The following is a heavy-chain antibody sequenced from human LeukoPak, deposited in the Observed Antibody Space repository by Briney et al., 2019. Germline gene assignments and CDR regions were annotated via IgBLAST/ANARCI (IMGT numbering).Heavy chain of an antibody. Sequence: GGSLRLSCAASQFAFNTYAMNWVRQAPGKGLEWVSLISRSGDATYYADSVKGRFTISRDNAKNSLYLQMNSLRAEDMALYYCAKARNYDFWSGYYDYWGQGTLVTVSS. J-gene: IGHJ4*02. CDR1: QFAFNTYA. D-gene: IGHD3-3*01. CDR3: AKARNYDFWSGYYDY. V-gene: IGHV3-23*01. CDR2: ISRSGDAT.